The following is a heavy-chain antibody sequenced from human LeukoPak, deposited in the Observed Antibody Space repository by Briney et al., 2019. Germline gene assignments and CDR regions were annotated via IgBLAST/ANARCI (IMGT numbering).Heavy chain of an antibody. Sequence: ASVKVSCKASGYTFTDYYMHRVRQAPGQGLEWMGWINPKSGGTNYAQNFEGRVTMTRDTSVRTAYMELSRLTSGDTAVYYCARAMEYDYTWGTYRVFDYWGQGTLVTVSS. CDR2: INPKSGGT. CDR3: ARAMEYDYTWGTYRVFDY. D-gene: IGHD3-16*02. J-gene: IGHJ4*02. V-gene: IGHV1-2*02. CDR1: GYTFTDYY.